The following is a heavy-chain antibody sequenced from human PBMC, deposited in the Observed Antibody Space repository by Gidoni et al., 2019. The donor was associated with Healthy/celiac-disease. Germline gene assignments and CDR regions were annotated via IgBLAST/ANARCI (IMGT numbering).Heavy chain of an antibody. CDR3: ARESNYYDSSGYPTGGYYGMDV. V-gene: IGHV4-4*02. J-gene: IGHJ6*02. CDR2: IYHSGST. Sequence: QVQLQESGPGLVKPSGTLSLTCAVPGGSISSSNWWSWVRQPPGKGLEYIGEIYHSGSTNYNPSLKSRVTMSVDRSKNQFSLKLSSVTAADTAVYYCARESNYYDSSGYPTGGYYGMDVWGQGTTVTVSS. CDR1: GGSISSSNW. D-gene: IGHD3-22*01.